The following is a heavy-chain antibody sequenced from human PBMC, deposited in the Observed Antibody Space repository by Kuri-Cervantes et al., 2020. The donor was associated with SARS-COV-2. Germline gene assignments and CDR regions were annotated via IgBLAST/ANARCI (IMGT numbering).Heavy chain of an antibody. D-gene: IGHD1-14*01. CDR2: INAVNGNT. V-gene: IGHV1-3*01. CDR1: GYIFTNYA. J-gene: IGHJ6*02. Sequence: ASVKVSCKASGYIFTNYALHWVRQAPGQRLEWMGWINAVNGNTKYSQKFQGRVTITRDTSASTAYMELSSLRSEDTAVYYCAREGRNIDYYGMDVWGQGTTVTVSS. CDR3: AREGRNIDYYGMDV.